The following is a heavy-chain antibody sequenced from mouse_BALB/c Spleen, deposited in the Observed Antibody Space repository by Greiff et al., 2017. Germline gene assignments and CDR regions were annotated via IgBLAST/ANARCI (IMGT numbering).Heavy chain of an antibody. CDR3: VRGELGRGFDY. CDR2: IRSKSNNYAT. Sequence: EVQRVESGGGLVQPKGSLKLSCAASGFTFNTYAMNWVRQAPGKGLEWVARIRSKSNNYATYYADSVKDRFTISRDDSQSMLYLQMNNLKTEDTAMYYCVRGELGRGFDYWGQGTTLTVSS. V-gene: IGHV10-1*02. J-gene: IGHJ2*01. D-gene: IGHD4-1*01. CDR1: GFTFNTYA.